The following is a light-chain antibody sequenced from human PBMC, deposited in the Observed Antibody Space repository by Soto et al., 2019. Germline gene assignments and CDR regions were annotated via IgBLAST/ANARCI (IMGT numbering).Light chain of an antibody. V-gene: IGKV3-15*01. J-gene: IGKJ5*01. CDR2: GAS. Sequence: DIVWTRSPATLSWSPGERATLSCRASQSVSSYLAWYQQKPGQAPRLLIYGASTRATGIPARFSGSGSGTEFTLTISSLQSEDFAVYYCQQYNNWPPITFGQGTRLEIK. CDR1: QSVSSY. CDR3: QQYNNWPPIT.